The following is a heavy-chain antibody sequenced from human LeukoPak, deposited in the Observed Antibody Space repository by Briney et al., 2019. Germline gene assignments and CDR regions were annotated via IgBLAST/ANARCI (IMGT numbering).Heavy chain of an antibody. J-gene: IGHJ4*02. Sequence: PSETLSLTCSVSGGSVSSDSYYWSWIRQPPGKGLEWIGYIYYSGSTNYNPSLKSRVIISIDTSKNQFSLKLSSVTAADTAVYYCARVSGSYPYYFDYWGRGTLVTVSS. CDR1: GGSVSSDSYY. V-gene: IGHV4-61*01. D-gene: IGHD1-26*01. CDR2: IYYSGST. CDR3: ARVSGSYPYYFDY.